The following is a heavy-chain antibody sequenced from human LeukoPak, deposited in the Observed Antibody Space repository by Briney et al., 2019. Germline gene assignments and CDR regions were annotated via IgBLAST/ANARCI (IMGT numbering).Heavy chain of an antibody. V-gene: IGHV1-18*01. D-gene: IGHD2-2*01. Sequence: GASVKVSCKASGYTFTSYGISWVRQAPGQGLEWMGWISAYNGNTNYAQKLQGRITMTTDTSTSTAYMELRSLRSDDTAVYYCARGSYCSSTSCPLDYWGQGTLVTVSS. J-gene: IGHJ4*02. CDR3: ARGSYCSSTSCPLDY. CDR2: ISAYNGNT. CDR1: GYTFTSYG.